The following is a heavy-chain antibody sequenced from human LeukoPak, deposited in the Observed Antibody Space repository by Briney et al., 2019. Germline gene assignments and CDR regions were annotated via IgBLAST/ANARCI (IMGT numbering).Heavy chain of an antibody. D-gene: IGHD3/OR15-3a*01. CDR1: GFTLSSHW. CDR2: INAGGIDT. Sequence: GGSLRLSCAASGFTLSSHWTHWVRQAPGKGLVWVSRINAGGIDTFYADSVKGRFTISRDNARNTPHLQMDSLRVEDTAVYYCGGTGAAFLSYWGQGALVTVSS. V-gene: IGHV3-74*01. J-gene: IGHJ4*02. CDR3: GGTGAAFLSY.